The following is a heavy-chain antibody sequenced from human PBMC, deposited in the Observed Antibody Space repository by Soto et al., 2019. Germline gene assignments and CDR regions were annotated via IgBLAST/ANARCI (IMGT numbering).Heavy chain of an antibody. D-gene: IGHD5-12*01. CDR2: ISVSCSTI. CDR1: GFTFSDYH. Sequence: QVQLVESGGGLVKPGGSLRLSCVASGFTFSDYHMSWIRQAPGRGLEWVSYISVSCSTIYYADSVKGRFTISRDNAKNSLYLQMNSLRAEDTADYYYARVDDGFDLVNFDYWGQGTLVTVYS. CDR3: ARVDDGFDLVNFDY. J-gene: IGHJ4*02. V-gene: IGHV3-11*01.